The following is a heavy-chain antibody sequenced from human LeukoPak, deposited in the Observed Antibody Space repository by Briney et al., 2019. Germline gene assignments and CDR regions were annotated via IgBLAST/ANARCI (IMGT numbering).Heavy chain of an antibody. J-gene: IGHJ4*02. D-gene: IGHD5-24*01. CDR1: GGSINNYY. CDR3: APGGDGYNYADS. CDR2: VHYSGTT. Sequence: SETLSLTCTVSGGSINNYYWSWIRQPPGKGLEWIGYVHYSGTTSYNPSLKSRVTISVDTSKKYFSLMLSSVTAADTAVYYCAPGGDGYNYADSWGQGTLVTVSS. V-gene: IGHV4-59*01.